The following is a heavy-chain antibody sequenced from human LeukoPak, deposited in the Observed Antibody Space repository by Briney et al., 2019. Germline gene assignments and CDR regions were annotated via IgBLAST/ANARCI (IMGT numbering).Heavy chain of an antibody. CDR2: MNPNSGST. J-gene: IGHJ5*02. CDR3: ARPFRRIAAGGCFDP. CDR1: GYTFPSYD. Sequence: ASVKVSCKACGYTFPSYDINWVRQPGGQGGEGMGWMNPNSGSTGYAQKLQGRVTMTRNTSISTAYMELSSLISADTAVYYCARPFRRIAAGGCFDPWGQGTLVTVSS. D-gene: IGHD6-13*01. V-gene: IGHV1-8*01.